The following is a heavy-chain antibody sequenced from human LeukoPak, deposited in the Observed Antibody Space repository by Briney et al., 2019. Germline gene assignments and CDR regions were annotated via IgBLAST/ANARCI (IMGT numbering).Heavy chain of an antibody. CDR3: TRAVAAADFSPGY. Sequence: GGSLRLSCVASGFTFSKAWMSWVRQAPGKGLEWVSCISSSSSYIYYADSVKGRFTISRDNAKNSVYLQMNSLRAEDTAVYYCTRAVAAADFSPGYWGQGTLVTVSS. V-gene: IGHV3-21*01. J-gene: IGHJ4*02. CDR1: GFTFSKAW. CDR2: ISSSSSYI. D-gene: IGHD6-13*01.